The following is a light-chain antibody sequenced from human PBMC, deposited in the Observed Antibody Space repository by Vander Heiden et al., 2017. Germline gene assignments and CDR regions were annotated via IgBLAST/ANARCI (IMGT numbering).Light chain of an antibody. CDR1: QSISSY. CDR2: ESP. J-gene: IGKJ2*01. V-gene: IGKV1-39*01. Sequence: DIQMTQSPSSLSASVGDRVTITCRASQSISSYLNWYQQKPGKAPKLLIYESPSLQSGVPSRFSGSGYGTDFTLTISSRQPEDFAAYYCQQSDSTPMYTFGQGTKLEIK. CDR3: QQSDSTPMYT.